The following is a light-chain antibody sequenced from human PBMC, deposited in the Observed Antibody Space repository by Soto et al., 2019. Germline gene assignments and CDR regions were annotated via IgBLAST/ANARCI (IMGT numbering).Light chain of an antibody. CDR3: CSYAGV. J-gene: IGLJ2*01. Sequence: QSALTQPASVSGSPGQSITISCTGTSSDVGSYNLVSWYQQHPGKAPKLMIYEGSKRPSGVSNRFSGSKSGNTASLTISGLQAEDEADYYCCSYAGVFGGGTKRTVL. CDR2: EGS. CDR1: SSDVGSYNL. V-gene: IGLV2-23*01.